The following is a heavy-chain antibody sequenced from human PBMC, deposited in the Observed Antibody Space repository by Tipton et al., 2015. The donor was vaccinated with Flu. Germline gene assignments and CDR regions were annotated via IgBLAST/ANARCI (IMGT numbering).Heavy chain of an antibody. CDR2: ITGGGSVT. V-gene: IGHV3-23*01. CDR3: AKDGIGPFEY. Sequence: SLRLSCAASGFTFTNFVMSWVRQAPGKGLEWVSGITGGGSVTYYADSVKGRFTISRDNSKNTLYLQMNSLRAEDTAVYYCAKDGIGPFEYWGQGTLVPVSA. D-gene: IGHD3/OR15-3a*01. CDR1: GFTFTNFV. J-gene: IGHJ4*02.